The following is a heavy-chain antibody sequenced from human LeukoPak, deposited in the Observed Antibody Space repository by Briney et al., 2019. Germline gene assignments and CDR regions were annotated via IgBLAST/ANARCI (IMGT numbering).Heavy chain of an antibody. J-gene: IGHJ3*02. CDR2: ISSSGNTI. D-gene: IGHD2-15*01. CDR1: GFTFSSCE. CDR3: AREYYCSGGNLYEPDPFDI. Sequence: PGGSLRLSCAASGFTFSSCEMNWVRQAPGKGLEWVSYISSSGNTIYYADSVKGRFTISRDNAKNSLYLQMNRLRAEDTAVYYCAREYYCSGGNLYEPDPFDICGQGTMVTVSS. V-gene: IGHV3-48*03.